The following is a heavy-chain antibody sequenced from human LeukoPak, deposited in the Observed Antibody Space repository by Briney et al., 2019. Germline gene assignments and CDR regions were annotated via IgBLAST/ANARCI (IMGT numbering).Heavy chain of an antibody. CDR2: IYYSGST. D-gene: IGHD3-22*01. V-gene: IGHV4-59*12. CDR1: GGSISSYY. J-gene: IGHJ3*02. Sequence: SETLSLTCTVSGGSISSYYWSWIRQPPGKGLEWIGYIYYSGSTNYNPSLKSRVTISVDTSKNQFSLKLSSVTAADTAVYYCARGWLVPPGAFDIWGQGTMVTVSS. CDR3: ARGWLVPPGAFDI.